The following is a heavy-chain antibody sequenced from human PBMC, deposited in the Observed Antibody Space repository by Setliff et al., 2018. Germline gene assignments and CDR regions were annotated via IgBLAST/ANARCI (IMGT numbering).Heavy chain of an antibody. Sequence: SVKVSCKASGGIFSTLAITWVRQAPGQGLEWMGGTIPLLPLPNYAVKFQDRLTMTTDTSTNTAYMVLRSLTSDDTAVYFCARAPRLEWILPTFDHWGQGTPVTVSS. J-gene: IGHJ4*02. V-gene: IGHV1-69*10. CDR3: ARAPRLEWILPTFDH. CDR2: TIPLLPLP. CDR1: GGIFSTLA. D-gene: IGHD3-3*01.